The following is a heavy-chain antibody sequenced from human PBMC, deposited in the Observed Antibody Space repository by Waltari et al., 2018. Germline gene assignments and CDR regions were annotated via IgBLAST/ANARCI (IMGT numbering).Heavy chain of an antibody. CDR2: INHSGST. CDR3: ARVFSSGRPIDY. J-gene: IGHJ4*02. CDR1: GGSFSGYY. D-gene: IGHD6-19*01. Sequence: QVQLQQWGAGLLKPSETLSLTCAVYGGSFSGYYWSWIRQPPGKGLEWIGEINHSGSTNDNPALKSRVTRSVDTSKNQFSLKLSSVTAADTAVYYCARVFSSGRPIDYWGQGTLVTVSS. V-gene: IGHV4-34*01.